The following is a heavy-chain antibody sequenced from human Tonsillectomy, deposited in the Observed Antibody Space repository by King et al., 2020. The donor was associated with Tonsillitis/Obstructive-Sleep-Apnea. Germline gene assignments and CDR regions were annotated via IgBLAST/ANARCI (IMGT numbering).Heavy chain of an antibody. J-gene: IGHJ6*03. CDR1: GGSFSGYY. CDR2: INHSGST. D-gene: IGHD2-2*01. Sequence: VQLQQWGAGLLKPSETLSLTCGVYGGSFSGYYWSWIRQPPGKGLEWIGEINHSGSTDYNSSLKSRVTISRDTSKNQFSLRRTSVTAADRAVYYCGTNAGDYYYYMDVWGKGTTVTVSS. CDR3: GTNAGDYYYYMDV. V-gene: IGHV4-34*01.